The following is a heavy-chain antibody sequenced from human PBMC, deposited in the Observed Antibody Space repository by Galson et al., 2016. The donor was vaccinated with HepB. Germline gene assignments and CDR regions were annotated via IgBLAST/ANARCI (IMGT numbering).Heavy chain of an antibody. D-gene: IGHD5-24*01. CDR2: ISYDGSNK. J-gene: IGHJ4*02. CDR3: AREFALEMGGDY. V-gene: IGHV3-30-3*01. Sequence: SLRLSCAASGFTVSSNYMRWVRQAPGRGLEWVAMISYDGSNKYYADSVKGRFTISRDNAKNSLYLQMNSLRAEDTAVYYCAREFALEMGGDYWGQGTLVTVSS. CDR1: GFTVSSNY.